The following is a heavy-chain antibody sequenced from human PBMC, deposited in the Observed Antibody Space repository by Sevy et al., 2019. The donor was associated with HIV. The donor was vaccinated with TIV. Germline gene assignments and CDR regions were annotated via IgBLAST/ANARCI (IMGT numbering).Heavy chain of an antibody. CDR1: GYTFTGYY. Sequence: ASVKVSCKASGYTFTGYYMHWVRQAPGQGLEWMGWINPNSGGTKYALKFQGRVTMTRDTSISTAYMELSRLRSDDTAVYYCAKERVYCSGGTCKPGGWFDPWGQGTLVTVSS. D-gene: IGHD2-15*01. V-gene: IGHV1-2*02. CDR2: INPNSGGT. J-gene: IGHJ5*02. CDR3: AKERVYCSGGTCKPGGWFDP.